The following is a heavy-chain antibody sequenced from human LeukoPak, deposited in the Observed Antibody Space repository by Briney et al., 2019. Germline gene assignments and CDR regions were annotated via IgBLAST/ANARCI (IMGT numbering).Heavy chain of an antibody. Sequence: GGSLRLSCAASGFTFSSYAMSWVRQAPGKGLEWVSAISGSGGSTYYADSVEGRFTISRDNSKNTLYLQMNSLRAEDTAVYYCARYGDYVSGEVDYWGQGTLVTVSS. J-gene: IGHJ4*02. CDR3: ARYGDYVSGEVDY. CDR2: ISGSGGST. D-gene: IGHD4-17*01. V-gene: IGHV3-23*01. CDR1: GFTFSSYA.